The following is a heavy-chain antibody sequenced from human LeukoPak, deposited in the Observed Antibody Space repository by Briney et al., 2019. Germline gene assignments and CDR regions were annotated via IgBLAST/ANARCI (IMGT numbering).Heavy chain of an antibody. D-gene: IGHD3-22*01. CDR2: IRGSGGST. V-gene: IGHV3-23*01. CDR1: GFTFSSYA. CDR3: AKSRDDSSGYYPEYFDL. Sequence: PGGSLRLSCAASGFTFSSYAMSWVRQAPGKGLEWVSAIRGSGGSTYYADSVKGRFTISRDNSKNTLYLQMNSLRAEDTAVYYCAKSRDDSSGYYPEYFDLWGRGTLVTVSS. J-gene: IGHJ2*01.